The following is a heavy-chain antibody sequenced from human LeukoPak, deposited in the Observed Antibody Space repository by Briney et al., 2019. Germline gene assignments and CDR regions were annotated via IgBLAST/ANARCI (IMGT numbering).Heavy chain of an antibody. D-gene: IGHD5-12*01. Sequence: PGGSLRLSCAASGFTFSSCAMHWVRQAPGKGLEYVSAISSNGGSTYYANSVKGRFTISRDNSKNTLYLQMGSLRAEDMAVYYCARANGGYDFDYYYYYMDVWGKGTAVTVSS. CDR1: GFTFSSCA. J-gene: IGHJ6*03. CDR2: ISSNGGST. V-gene: IGHV3-64*01. CDR3: ARANGGYDFDYYYYYMDV.